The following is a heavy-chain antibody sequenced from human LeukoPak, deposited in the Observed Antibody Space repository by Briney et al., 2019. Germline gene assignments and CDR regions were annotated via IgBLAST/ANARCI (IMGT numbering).Heavy chain of an antibody. Sequence: GGSLRLSCAASEFTFSSYGMHWVRQAPGKGLEWVAFILYDGSSKHYADSVKGRFTISRDNSKNTLYLQMNSLRAEDTAVYYCARGPSGYHNTGGQGTLVTVSS. CDR3: ARGPSGYHNT. CDR1: EFTFSSYG. CDR2: ILYDGSSK. D-gene: IGHD5-12*01. J-gene: IGHJ4*02. V-gene: IGHV3-30*02.